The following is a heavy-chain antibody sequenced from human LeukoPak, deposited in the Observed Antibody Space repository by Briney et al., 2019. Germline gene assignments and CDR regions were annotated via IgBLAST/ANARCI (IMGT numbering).Heavy chain of an antibody. CDR3: AREEVKSFDN. V-gene: IGHV3-7*03. Sequence: GGSLRLSCAASGCRISGYWIAWVRQAPGKGLEWVANIKGDGSETSYVTSVRGRFTISRDNAKNSLYLQMNNLRVEDTAVYYCAREEVKSFDNWGQGTLVTVSS. CDR1: GCRISGYW. CDR2: IKGDGSET. J-gene: IGHJ4*02.